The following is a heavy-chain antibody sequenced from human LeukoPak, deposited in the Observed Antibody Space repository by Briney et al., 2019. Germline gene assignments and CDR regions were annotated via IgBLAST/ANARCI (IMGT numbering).Heavy chain of an antibody. D-gene: IGHD3-10*01. CDR3: AKDLGSGSYSDYYYGMDV. Sequence: GGSLRLSCAASGFTFSSYAMSWVRRAPGKGLEWVSAISGSGGSTYYADSVKGRFTISRDNSKNTLYLQMNSLRAEDTAVYYCAKDLGSGSYSDYYYGMDVWGQGTTVTVSS. V-gene: IGHV3-23*01. CDR1: GFTFSSYA. J-gene: IGHJ6*02. CDR2: ISGSGGST.